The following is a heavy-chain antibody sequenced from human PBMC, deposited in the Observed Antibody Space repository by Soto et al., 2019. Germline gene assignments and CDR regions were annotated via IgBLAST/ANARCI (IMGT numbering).Heavy chain of an antibody. V-gene: IGHV5-51*01. CDR1: GYTFSNFW. Sequence: GESLKISCQCSGYTFSNFWIAWVRQLPGKGLEYMGIIYPGDSETRYSPSFHGKVTISADRSIGTAYLQWSSLEASDSAFYFCARSPRSSPYFDYWCKGALVTVSS. D-gene: IGHD6-13*01. CDR2: IYPGDSET. J-gene: IGHJ4*02. CDR3: ARSPRSSPYFDY.